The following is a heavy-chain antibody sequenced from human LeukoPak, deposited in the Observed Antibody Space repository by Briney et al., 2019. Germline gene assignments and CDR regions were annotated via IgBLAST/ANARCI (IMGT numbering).Heavy chain of an antibody. CDR1: GFTFSDYY. Sequence: RTGGSLRPSCAASGFTFSDYYMSWIRQAPGKGLEWVSYISSSGSTIYYADSVKGRFTISRDNAKNSLYLQMNSLRAEDTAVYYCARDVTYSSSWYTTFDYWGQGTLVTVSS. J-gene: IGHJ4*02. V-gene: IGHV3-11*01. CDR3: ARDVTYSSSWYTTFDY. D-gene: IGHD6-13*01. CDR2: ISSSGSTI.